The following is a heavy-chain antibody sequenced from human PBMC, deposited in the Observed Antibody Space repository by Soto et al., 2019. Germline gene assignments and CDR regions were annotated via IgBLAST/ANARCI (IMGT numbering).Heavy chain of an antibody. CDR2: ISTWSSYS. Sequence: EVHLVESGGGLVNPGGSLRLSCTASGFTFSSYNMNWVRQAPGKGLEWVSYISTWSSYSFYADSVKGRFTISRDNSENSLYLQLDSLRDEDTAVYYCARASHDYGALDYWGQGALVTVSS. J-gene: IGHJ4*02. V-gene: IGHV3-21*01. D-gene: IGHD4-17*01. CDR1: GFTFSSYN. CDR3: ARASHDYGALDY.